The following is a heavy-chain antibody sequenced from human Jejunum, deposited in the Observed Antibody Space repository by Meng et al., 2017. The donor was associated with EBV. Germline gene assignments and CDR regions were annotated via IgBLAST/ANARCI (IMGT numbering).Heavy chain of an antibody. V-gene: IGHV4-4*02. CDR3: ARASSERLLDY. J-gene: IGHJ4*02. D-gene: IGHD1-14*01. Sequence: QVQLQESGPGLVKPSGTLSLTCAVSTDFISSYEWWSWVRQPPGKGLEWLGEINQVGSTYYNPSLKSRVTISRDTSKRQFSLRLNSMTAADTAVYYCARASSERLLDYRGQGTLVTVSS. CDR1: TDFISSYEW. CDR2: INQVGST.